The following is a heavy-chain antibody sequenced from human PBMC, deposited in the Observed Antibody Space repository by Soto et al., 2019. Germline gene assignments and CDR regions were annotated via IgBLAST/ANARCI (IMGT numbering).Heavy chain of an antibody. V-gene: IGHV1-69*01. J-gene: IGHJ6*02. CDR3: ASPHPSDIVVVSGYYYYGMDV. CDR1: GGTFSSYA. D-gene: IGHD2-2*01. Sequence: QVQLVQSGAEVKKPGSSVKVSCKASGGTFSSYAISWVRQAPGQGLEWMGGIIPIFGTANYAQKFQGRVTITADESTSTAYMELSSLRSEDPAVYYCASPHPSDIVVVSGYYYYGMDVWGQGTTVTVSS. CDR2: IIPIFGTA.